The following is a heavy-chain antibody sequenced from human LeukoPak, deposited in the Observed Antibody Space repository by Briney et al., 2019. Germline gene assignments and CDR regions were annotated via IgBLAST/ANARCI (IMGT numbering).Heavy chain of an antibody. V-gene: IGHV4-59*01. CDR3: ARGYYYYYYMDV. J-gene: IGHJ6*03. Sequence: SETLSLTCTVSGGSINGYYWSWIRQSPGKGLEWIGSIYYSGSTYYNPSLKSRVTISVDTSKNQFSLKLSSVTAADTAVYYCARGYYYYYYMDVWGKGTTVTISS. CDR1: GGSINGYY. CDR2: IYYSGST.